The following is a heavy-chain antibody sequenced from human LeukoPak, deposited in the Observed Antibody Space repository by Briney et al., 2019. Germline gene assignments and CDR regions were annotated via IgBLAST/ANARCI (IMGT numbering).Heavy chain of an antibody. D-gene: IGHD4-17*01. V-gene: IGHV1-18*01. J-gene: IGHJ4*02. Sequence: ASVKVSCKASGYTFSSYGISWVRQAPGQGLEWMGWINVYNGNTNYAQKVQDRVPMTTDTSTSTAFMELRSLRSDDTAVYYCARRSMTTALSHFDYWGQGTLVTVSS. CDR2: INVYNGNT. CDR1: GYTFSSYG. CDR3: ARRSMTTALSHFDY.